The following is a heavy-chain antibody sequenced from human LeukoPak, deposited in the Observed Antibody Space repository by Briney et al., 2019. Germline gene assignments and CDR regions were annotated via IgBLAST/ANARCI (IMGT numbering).Heavy chain of an antibody. CDR2: INSDGSTT. D-gene: IGHD3-3*01. CDR1: GFTFSSNW. CDR3: ARAPYFDFWSGYPPDY. Sequence: GGSLRLSCAASGFTFSSNWMHWVRQAPGKGLVWVSRINSDGSTTNYADSVKGRFTISRDNAKNTLYLQMNSLRAEDTAVYYCARAPYFDFWSGYPPDYWGQGTLVTVSS. J-gene: IGHJ4*02. V-gene: IGHV3-74*01.